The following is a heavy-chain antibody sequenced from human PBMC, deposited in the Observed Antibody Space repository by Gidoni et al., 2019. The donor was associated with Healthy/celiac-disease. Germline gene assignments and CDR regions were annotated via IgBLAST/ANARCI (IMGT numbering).Heavy chain of an antibody. CDR2: IKQDGSEK. J-gene: IGHJ4*02. CDR1: GFTFSSYW. Sequence: EVQLVESGGGLVQPGGSLRFSCAASGFTFSSYWMSWVRQAPGKGREWVANIKQDGSEKDYVDSVKGRFTISRNKDKNSLYLQMNSLRAEDTAVYYCAKLRKGSGDLDYWGQGTLVTVSS. CDR3: AKLRKGSGDLDY. V-gene: IGHV3-7*03. D-gene: IGHD6-19*01.